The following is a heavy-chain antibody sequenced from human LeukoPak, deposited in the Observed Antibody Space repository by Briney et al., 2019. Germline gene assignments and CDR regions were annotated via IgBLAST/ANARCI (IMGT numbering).Heavy chain of an antibody. Sequence: ASVKLSCKSSGYTFSVYYIHWVRLAPGQGLDWMRYINHKSGGTNSVQKFQHKTTRTSDTAIRTAYIKLGSLTTYDTAVYYCARVPGFCSGGICYGPSWDIKYWAQGTLVTVSS. CDR2: INHKSGGT. CDR1: GYTFSVYY. J-gene: IGHJ4*02. CDR3: ARVPGFCSGGICYGPSWDIKY. V-gene: IGHV1-2*02. D-gene: IGHD2-15*01.